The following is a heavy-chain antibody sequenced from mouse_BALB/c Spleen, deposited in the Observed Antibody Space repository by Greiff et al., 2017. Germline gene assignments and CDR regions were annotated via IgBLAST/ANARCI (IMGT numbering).Heavy chain of an antibody. CDR2: INSNGGST. V-gene: IGHV5-6-3*01. CDR3: ARATDYDTYAMDY. Sequence: EVMLVESGGGLVQPGGSLKLSCAASGFTFSSYGMSWVRQTPDKRLELVATINSNGGSTYYPDSVKGRFTISRDNAKNTLYLQMSSLKSEDTAMYYCARATDYDTYAMDYWGQGTSVTVSS. CDR1: GFTFSSYG. D-gene: IGHD2-4*01. J-gene: IGHJ4*01.